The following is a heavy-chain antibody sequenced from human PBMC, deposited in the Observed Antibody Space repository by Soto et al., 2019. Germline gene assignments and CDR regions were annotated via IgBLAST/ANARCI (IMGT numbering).Heavy chain of an antibody. V-gene: IGHV4-59*08. Sequence: SETLSLTCTVGSISTYYWNWIRQPPGKGLEWIGYIYYMGRTNYNPSLKSRVTMSIDTSKNQFSLKLSSVTAADTAVYYCARAMVVTQNWFDPWGQGTLVTV. CDR1: GSISTYY. D-gene: IGHD2-21*02. CDR2: IYYMGRT. CDR3: ARAMVVTQNWFDP. J-gene: IGHJ5*02.